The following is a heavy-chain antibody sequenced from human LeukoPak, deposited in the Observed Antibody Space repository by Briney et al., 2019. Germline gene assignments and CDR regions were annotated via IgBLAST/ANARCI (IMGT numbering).Heavy chain of an antibody. J-gene: IGHJ4*02. CDR1: GFTLSSYE. CDR2: ISSSGSTI. CDR3: AREPNDYGDAFDY. Sequence: GGSLRLSCAASGFTLSSYEMNWVRQASGKGLEWVSYISSSGSTIYYADSVKGRFTISRDNAKNSLYLQMNSLRAEDTALYYCAREPNDYGDAFDYWGQGTLVTVSS. V-gene: IGHV3-48*03. D-gene: IGHD4-17*01.